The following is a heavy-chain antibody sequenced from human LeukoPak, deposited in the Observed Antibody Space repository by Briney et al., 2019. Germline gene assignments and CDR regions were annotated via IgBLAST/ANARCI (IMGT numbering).Heavy chain of an antibody. CDR3: ARDRRIVVVTAIRWFDP. CDR2: INPNSGGT. V-gene: IGHV1-2*02. D-gene: IGHD2-21*02. J-gene: IGHJ5*02. Sequence: ASVKVSCKASGYTFTGYYMHWVRQAPGQGLEWMGWINPNSGGTNYAQKFQGRVTVTRDTSISTAYMELSRLRSDDTAVYYCARDRRIVVVTAIRWFDPWGQGTLVTVSS. CDR1: GYTFTGYY.